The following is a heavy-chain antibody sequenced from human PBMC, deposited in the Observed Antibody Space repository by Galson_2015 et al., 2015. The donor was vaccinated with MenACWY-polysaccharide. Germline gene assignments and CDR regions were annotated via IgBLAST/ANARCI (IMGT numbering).Heavy chain of an antibody. Sequence: SLRLSCAASGFTFSSYAMSWVRQAPGTGLGWVSAISGSGDGTYYADSVKGRFTISRDNSKNTLYLQMNSLRAEDTAVYYCARHLTILQMFDYWGQGTLVTVSS. D-gene: IGHD3-3*01. CDR3: ARHLTILQMFDY. CDR1: GFTFSSYA. CDR2: ISGSGDGT. J-gene: IGHJ4*02. V-gene: IGHV3-23*01.